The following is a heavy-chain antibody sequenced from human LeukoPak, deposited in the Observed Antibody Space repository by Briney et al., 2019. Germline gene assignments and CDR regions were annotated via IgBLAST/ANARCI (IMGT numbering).Heavy chain of an antibody. V-gene: IGHV3-7*05. J-gene: IGHJ4*02. CDR3: ASYCSAASCCDY. D-gene: IGHD2-15*01. CDR1: GFGFSSYW. CDR2: VKHDGSEK. Sequence: GVSLRLSCAASGFGFSSYWMSWVRQAPGRGLEWVANVKHDGSEKYYVDSVKDRFTISRDNAKNSMYLHMNSLRAEDTAVYYCASYCSAASCCDYWGRGIMVTVFS.